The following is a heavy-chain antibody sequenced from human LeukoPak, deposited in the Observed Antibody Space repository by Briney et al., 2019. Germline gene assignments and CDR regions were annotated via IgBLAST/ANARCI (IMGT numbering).Heavy chain of an antibody. CDR2: IYTSGST. D-gene: IGHD3-3*01. CDR1: GGSISSYY. CDR3: ARSAYYDFWSGYRVDYYYYGMDV. J-gene: IGHJ6*02. Sequence: SETLSLTCTVSGGSISSYYWRWIRQPAGKGLEWIGRIYTSGSTNYNPSLKSRVTMSVDTSKNQFSLKLSSVTAADTAVYYCARSAYYDFWSGYRVDYYYYGMDVWGQGTTVTVSS. V-gene: IGHV4-4*07.